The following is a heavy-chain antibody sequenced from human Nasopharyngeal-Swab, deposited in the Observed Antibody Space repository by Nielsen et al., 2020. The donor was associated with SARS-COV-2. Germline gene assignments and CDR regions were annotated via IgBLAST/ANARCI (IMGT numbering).Heavy chain of an antibody. D-gene: IGHD6-19*01. Sequence: GASLTISWKGSGYSFTIYWISWVRQLPWKGLEWMGRIDPSDSYTNYSPSFQGHVTISADKSISTAYLQWSSLKASDTAMYYCARPSSGWYGAFDIWGQGTMVTVSS. V-gene: IGHV5-10-1*01. J-gene: IGHJ3*02. CDR1: GYSFTIYW. CDR2: IDPSDSYT. CDR3: ARPSSGWYGAFDI.